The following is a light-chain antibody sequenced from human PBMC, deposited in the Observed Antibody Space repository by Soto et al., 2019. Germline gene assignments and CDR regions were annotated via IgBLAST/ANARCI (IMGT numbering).Light chain of an antibody. CDR2: EVS. V-gene: IGLV2-14*01. J-gene: IGLJ1*01. CDR3: SSYTSTNTLYV. Sequence: QSALTQPASVSGYAGQSITISCSGTMRDVGAYNFVSWYQQHPGKAPKLMIYEVSYRPSGVSNRFSGSKSGNTASLSISGLQAEDEADYYCSSYTSTNTLYVFGTGTKVTVL. CDR1: MRDVGAYNF.